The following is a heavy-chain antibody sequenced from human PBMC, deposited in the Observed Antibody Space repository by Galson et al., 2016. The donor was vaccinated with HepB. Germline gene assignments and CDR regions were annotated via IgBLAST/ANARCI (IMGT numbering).Heavy chain of an antibody. CDR1: GESISSGNW. Sequence: SETLSLTCAVSGESISSGNWWSWVRQSPGKGLEWIGEIYHTGSTNYNPSLKSRVTISLDKSKNQFSLKLTSVTAADTAFYYCAKSFGASWSVFDFWGQGPLVAVSS. CDR2: IYHTGST. D-gene: IGHD6-13*01. CDR3: AKSFGASWSVFDF. J-gene: IGHJ4*02. V-gene: IGHV4-4*02.